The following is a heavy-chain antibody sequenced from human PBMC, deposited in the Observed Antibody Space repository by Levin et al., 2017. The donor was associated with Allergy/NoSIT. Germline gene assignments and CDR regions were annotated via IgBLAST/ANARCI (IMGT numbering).Heavy chain of an antibody. D-gene: IGHD3-3*01. CDR2: INSDGSST. V-gene: IGHV3-74*01. CDR1: GFTFSSYW. J-gene: IGHJ4*02. Sequence: GESLKISCAASGFTFSSYWMHWVRQAPGKGLVWVSRINSDGSSTSYADSVKGRFTISRDNAKNTLYLQMNSLRAEDTAVYYCARAIFGVVIPYLDYWGQGTLVTVSS. CDR3: ARAIFGVVIPYLDY.